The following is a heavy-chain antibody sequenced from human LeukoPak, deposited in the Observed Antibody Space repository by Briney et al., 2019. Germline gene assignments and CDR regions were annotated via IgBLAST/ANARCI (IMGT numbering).Heavy chain of an antibody. CDR3: ARGYYDILTGPHPYFDY. CDR1: SASISSSPHF. D-gene: IGHD3-9*01. V-gene: IGHV4-39*07. Sequence: SETLSLTCTVSSASISSSPHFWAWIRQSPGKGLEWIGSISYSGTTYYNPSLKSRVSISVDTSKNQFSLKLSSVTAADTAVYYCARGYYDILTGPHPYFDYWGQGTLVTVSS. CDR2: ISYSGTT. J-gene: IGHJ4*02.